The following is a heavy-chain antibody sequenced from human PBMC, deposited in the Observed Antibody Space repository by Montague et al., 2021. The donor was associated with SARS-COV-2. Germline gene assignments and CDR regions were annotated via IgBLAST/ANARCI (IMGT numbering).Heavy chain of an antibody. J-gene: IGHJ4*02. CDR3: ARAQNICFIANCVNYFDL. V-gene: IGHV4-59*01. D-gene: IGHD2-15*01. Sequence: SETLSLTCSVSGGSTSNYYWTWIRQSQGKGLQWIGYIFYTGSTKFNPSLKSRVSMSLDTSKNHFSLRLSAVTAADTARYYCARAQNICFIANCVNYFDLWGLGALVTVPS. CDR1: GGSTSNYY. CDR2: IFYTGST.